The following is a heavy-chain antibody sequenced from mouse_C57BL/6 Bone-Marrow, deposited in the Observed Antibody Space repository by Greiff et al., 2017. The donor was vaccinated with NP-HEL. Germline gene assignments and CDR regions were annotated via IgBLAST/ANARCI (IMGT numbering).Heavy chain of an antibody. CDR3: ARKAYYGRSYDCAY. V-gene: IGHV1-50*01. CDR2: IDPSDSYT. Sequence: VQLQQPGAELVKPGASVKLSCKASGYTFTTYWMQWVKQRPGQGLEWIGEIDPSDSYTNYNQKFKGKATLTVDTSSSTAYMQLSSLTSEDSAVYYCARKAYYGRSYDCAYGGQGTLVTVSA. D-gene: IGHD1-1*01. CDR1: GYTFTTYW. J-gene: IGHJ3*01.